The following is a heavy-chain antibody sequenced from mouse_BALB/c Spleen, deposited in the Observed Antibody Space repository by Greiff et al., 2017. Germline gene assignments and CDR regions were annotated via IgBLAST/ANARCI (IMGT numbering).Heavy chain of an antibody. V-gene: IGHV14-1*02. CDR1: GFTIKDYY. CDR2: IDPENGNT. Sequence: VQLQQSGAELVRPGALVKLSCKASGFTIKDYYMHWVKQRPEQGLEWIGWIDPENGNTIYDPKFQGKASITADTSSNTAYLQLSSLTSEDTAVYYCARSPYEYEAYWGQGTLVTVSA. CDR3: ARSPYEYEAY. J-gene: IGHJ3*01. D-gene: IGHD2-4*01.